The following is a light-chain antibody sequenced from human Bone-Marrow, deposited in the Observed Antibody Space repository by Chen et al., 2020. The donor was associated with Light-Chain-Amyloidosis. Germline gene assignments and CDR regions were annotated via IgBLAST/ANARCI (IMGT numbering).Light chain of an antibody. Sequence: SYVLTQPSSVSVAPGQTATIACGGNNIGSTSVHWYQQTPGQAPLLVVHDDSDRPSGIPVRLSGSNSGNTATLTISGVEDVDEADYYCQVWDRSSDRPVFGGGNKLTVL. CDR1: NIGSTS. V-gene: IGLV3-21*02. CDR3: QVWDRSSDRPV. CDR2: DDS. J-gene: IGLJ3*02.